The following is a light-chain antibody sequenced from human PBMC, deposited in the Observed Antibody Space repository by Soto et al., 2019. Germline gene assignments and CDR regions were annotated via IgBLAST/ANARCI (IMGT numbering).Light chain of an antibody. CDR3: QQSYSTHRT. CDR1: QSISNY. J-gene: IGKJ3*01. Sequence: DIQMTQSPSSLSASVGDRVTITCRTSQSISNYLSWFQQQPGKAPKLLIYAASSLQTGVPSRFSGSGSGTDFTLTISSLKPEDFATYYCQQSYSTHRTFGPGTKVDIK. CDR2: AAS. V-gene: IGKV1-39*01.